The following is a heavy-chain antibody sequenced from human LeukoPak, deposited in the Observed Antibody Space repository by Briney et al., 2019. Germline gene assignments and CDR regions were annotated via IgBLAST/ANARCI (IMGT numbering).Heavy chain of an antibody. CDR1: GGSFTGYY. D-gene: IGHD1-26*01. CDR3: ASGWEVHLFQH. CDR2: INHSGST. V-gene: IGHV4-34*01. Sequence: SETLSLTCAIYGGSFTGYYWRWIRQPPGRGLEWIGEINHSGSTNYNHSLKSRVTMSVDTSKNQFSLKLSSVTAADTAVYYCASGWEVHLFQHWGQGTLVTVSS. J-gene: IGHJ1*01.